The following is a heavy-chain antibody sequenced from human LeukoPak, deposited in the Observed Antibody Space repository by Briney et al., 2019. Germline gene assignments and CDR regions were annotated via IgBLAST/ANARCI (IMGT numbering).Heavy chain of an antibody. V-gene: IGHV3-23*01. CDR1: RFTFSSYA. CDR3: ANGNRCTSPNCLGYYYFYMDV. D-gene: IGHD2-8*01. J-gene: IGHJ6*03. Sequence: PGGSLRLSSAVSRFTFSSYATNWDSPAPGRGLEWVSGFIGSGGTTYYAESVKGGFTIARDNSKHTLYLQMNSLRAEDTAVYYCANGNRCTSPNCLGYYYFYMDVWGKGTTVTVSS. CDR2: FIGSGGTT.